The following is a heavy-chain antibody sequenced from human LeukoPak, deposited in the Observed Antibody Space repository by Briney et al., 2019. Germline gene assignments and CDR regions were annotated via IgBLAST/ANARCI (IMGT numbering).Heavy chain of an antibody. CDR1: GGTFSSYA. V-gene: IGHV1-69*05. Sequence: ASVKVSCEASGGTFSSYAISWVRQAPGQGLEWMGGIIPIFGTANYAQKFQGRVTITTDESTSTAYMELSSLRSEDTAVYYCARESTVLRFLEWLPTSYYYMDVWGKGTTVTVSS. CDR3: ARESTVLRFLEWLPTSYYYMDV. CDR2: IIPIFGTA. D-gene: IGHD3-3*01. J-gene: IGHJ6*03.